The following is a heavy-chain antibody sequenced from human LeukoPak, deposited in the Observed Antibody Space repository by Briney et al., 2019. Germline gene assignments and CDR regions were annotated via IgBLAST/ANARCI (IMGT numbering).Heavy chain of an antibody. J-gene: IGHJ4*02. D-gene: IGHD3-10*01. CDR2: ISAYNGNT. V-gene: IGHV1-18*04. Sequence: ASVKVSCKASGYTFTSYGISWVRQAPGQGPEWMGWISAYNGNTNYAQKLQGRVTMTTDTSTSTAYMELRSLRSDDTAVYYCARAPVLLWFGELLSLDYWGQGTLVTVSS. CDR1: GYTFTSYG. CDR3: ARAPVLLWFGELLSLDY.